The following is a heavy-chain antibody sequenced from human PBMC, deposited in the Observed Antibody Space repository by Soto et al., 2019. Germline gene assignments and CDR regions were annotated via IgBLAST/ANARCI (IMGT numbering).Heavy chain of an antibody. CDR2: IYHSGST. CDR1: GGYIRSSNW. J-gene: IGHJ4*02. CDR3: ARQNGYGTGWRVYFDH. Sequence: XXTLSLTYAVSGGYIRSSNWWSWVRQPPGKGLEWIGEIYHSGSTNYNPSLESRVTISVDKSKNQFSLNLSSVTAADTAVYYCARQNGYGTGWRVYFDHWGQGTLVTVSS. D-gene: IGHD2-8*02. V-gene: IGHV4-4*02.